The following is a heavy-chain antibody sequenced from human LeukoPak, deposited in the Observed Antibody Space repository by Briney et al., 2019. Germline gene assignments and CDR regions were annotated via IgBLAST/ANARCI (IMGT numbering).Heavy chain of an antibody. J-gene: IGHJ2*01. Sequence: GASVKVSCKASGGTFSSYAISWVRQAPGQGLEWMGWISAYNGNTNYAQKLQGRVTMTTDTSTSTAYMELRSLRSDDTAVYYCARDLDLLYSSSWYLPERYFDLWGRGTLVTVSS. CDR1: GGTFSSYA. CDR2: ISAYNGNT. D-gene: IGHD6-13*01. CDR3: ARDLDLLYSSSWYLPERYFDL. V-gene: IGHV1-18*01.